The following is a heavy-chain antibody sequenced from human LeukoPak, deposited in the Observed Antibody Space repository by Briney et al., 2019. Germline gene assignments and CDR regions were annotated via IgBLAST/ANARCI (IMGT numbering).Heavy chain of an antibody. Sequence: GGSLRLSCAASGFTFSSYAMSWVRQAPGKGLEWVSVISGSGGSTYYADSVKGRFTISRDNSKNTLYLQMNSLRAEDTAVYYCAKEYDILTGSLPATFDYWGQGTLVTVSS. D-gene: IGHD3-9*01. CDR1: GFTFSSYA. CDR2: ISGSGGST. CDR3: AKEYDILTGSLPATFDY. J-gene: IGHJ4*02. V-gene: IGHV3-23*01.